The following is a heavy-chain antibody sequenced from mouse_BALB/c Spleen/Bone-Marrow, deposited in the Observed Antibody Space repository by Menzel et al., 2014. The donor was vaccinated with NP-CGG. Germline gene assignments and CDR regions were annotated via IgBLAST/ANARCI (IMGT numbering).Heavy chain of an antibody. V-gene: IGHV5-17*02. J-gene: IGHJ3*01. CDR3: ASRAY. CDR2: ISSGSSTI. CDR1: GFTFSSFG. Sequence: EVKLMESGGGLVQPGGSRKLSCAASGFTFSSFGTHWVRQAPEKGLEWVAYISSGSSTIYYADTVKGRFTISRDNPKNTLFLRMTSLRSEDTAMYYCASRAYWGQGTLVTVSA.